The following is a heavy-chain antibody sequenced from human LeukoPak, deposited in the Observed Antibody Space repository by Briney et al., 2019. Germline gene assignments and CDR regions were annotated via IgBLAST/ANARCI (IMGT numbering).Heavy chain of an antibody. V-gene: IGHV3-7*01. Sequence: GGSLRLSCVASEFSLANFWMTWVRRAPGRGLEWVANIKHDGTEKFYVDSVKGQFTISRDNAKNSLYLQMNSLRAEDTAVYYCATFVGIVSGTYTVPGGLLVWGKGTTVTVSS. CDR2: IKHDGTEK. J-gene: IGHJ6*04. CDR3: ATFVGIVSGTYTVPGGLLV. CDR1: EFSLANFW. D-gene: IGHD2-2*03.